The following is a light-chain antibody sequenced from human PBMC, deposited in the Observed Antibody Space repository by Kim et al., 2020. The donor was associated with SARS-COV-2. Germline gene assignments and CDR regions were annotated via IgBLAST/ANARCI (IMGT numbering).Light chain of an antibody. Sequence: SYELTQPPSVSVSPGQTASITCSGDELGDKYACWYQQKPGQSPVLVIYQDSKRPSGIPERFSGSNSGNTATLTISGTQAMDGADYYCQAWDSSTEVFGGGTQLTVL. V-gene: IGLV3-1*01. CDR3: QAWDSSTEV. CDR2: QDS. CDR1: ELGDKY. J-gene: IGLJ3*02.